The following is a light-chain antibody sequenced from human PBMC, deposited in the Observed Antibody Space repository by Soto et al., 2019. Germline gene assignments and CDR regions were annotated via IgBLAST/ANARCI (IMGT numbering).Light chain of an antibody. J-gene: IGKJ4*01. CDR2: AAS. V-gene: IGKV1-27*01. Sequence: DIQMTQSPSSLSASVGDRVTVTCRASQGISSYLAWYQQKPGKVPKLLIYAASTLQPGVPSRFSGSSSGTAFSITISSLLPEDVSTYYCQKYDSAASLTFGGGTKVEIK. CDR1: QGISSY. CDR3: QKYDSAASLT.